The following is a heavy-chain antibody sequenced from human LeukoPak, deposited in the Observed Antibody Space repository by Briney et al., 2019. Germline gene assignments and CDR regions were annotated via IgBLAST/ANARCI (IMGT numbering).Heavy chain of an antibody. Sequence: GGSLRLSCAASGFTFSSYAMSWVRQAPGKGLEWVSAIIGSGGSTYYADSVKGRFTISRDNSKNTLYLQMNSLRAEDAAVYYCAKDPQGGSGSYYTHYFDYWGQGTLVTVSS. V-gene: IGHV3-23*01. CDR1: GFTFSSYA. CDR3: AKDPQGGSGSYYTHYFDY. CDR2: IIGSGGST. J-gene: IGHJ4*02. D-gene: IGHD3-10*01.